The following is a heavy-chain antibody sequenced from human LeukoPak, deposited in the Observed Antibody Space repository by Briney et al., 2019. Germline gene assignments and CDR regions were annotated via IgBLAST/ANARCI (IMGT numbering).Heavy chain of an antibody. Sequence: GGSLGLSCAASGFTFDDYGMSWVRQAPGKGLEWVSGISWNGGSTGYADSVKGRFTISRDNAKNSLYLQMNSLRAEDTALYYCARVGLYGDYGYYYYYYMDVWGKGTTVTVSS. CDR2: ISWNGGST. D-gene: IGHD4-17*01. V-gene: IGHV3-20*04. CDR1: GFTFDDYG. J-gene: IGHJ6*03. CDR3: ARVGLYGDYGYYYYYYMDV.